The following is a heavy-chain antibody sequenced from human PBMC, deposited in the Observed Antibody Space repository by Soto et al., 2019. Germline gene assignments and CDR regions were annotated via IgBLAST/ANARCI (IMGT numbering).Heavy chain of an antibody. CDR2: VSTYNGNT. CDR3: APEIATPLAPYFDS. Sequence: ASVKVSCKASGYTFTTYSINWVRQAPGQGLEWMGWVSTYNGNTDYAQKFQGRVTMTTDTSTSTASLELRSLRSDDTAVYYCAPEIATPLAPYFDSWGQGTLVTVSS. CDR1: GYTFTTYS. D-gene: IGHD6-13*01. V-gene: IGHV1-18*01. J-gene: IGHJ4*02.